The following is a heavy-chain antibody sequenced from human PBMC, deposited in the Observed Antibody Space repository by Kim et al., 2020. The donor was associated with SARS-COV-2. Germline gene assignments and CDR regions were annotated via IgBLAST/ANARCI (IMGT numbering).Heavy chain of an antibody. J-gene: IGHJ4*02. D-gene: IGHD3-22*01. V-gene: IGHV1-18*01. Sequence: ASVKVSCKASGYTFTSYGISWVRQAPGQGLEWMGWISAYNGNTNYAQKLQGRVTMTTDTSTSTAYMELRSLRSDDTAVYYCARDGWDYYDSSGQFDYWGQGTLVTVSS. CDR3: ARDGWDYYDSSGQFDY. CDR1: GYTFTSYG. CDR2: ISAYNGNT.